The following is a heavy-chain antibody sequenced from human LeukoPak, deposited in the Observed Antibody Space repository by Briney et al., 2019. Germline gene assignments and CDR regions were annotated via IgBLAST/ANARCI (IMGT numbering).Heavy chain of an antibody. D-gene: IGHD3-16*02. V-gene: IGHV4-4*02. CDR3: ASIRLGELSPRPNWFDP. CDR1: GGSISSSNW. Sequence: PSETLSLTCAVSGGSISSSNWWSWVRQPPGKGLEWIGEIYHSGSTNYNPSLKSRVTISVDKSKNQFSLKLSSVTAADTAVYYCASIRLGELSPRPNWFDPWGQGTLVTVSS. J-gene: IGHJ5*02. CDR2: IYHSGST.